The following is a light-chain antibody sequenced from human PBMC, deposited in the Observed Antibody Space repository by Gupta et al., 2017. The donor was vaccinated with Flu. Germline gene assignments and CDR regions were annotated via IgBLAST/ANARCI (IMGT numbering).Light chain of an antibody. CDR3: ATWDSSLSGEV. J-gene: IGLJ2*01. V-gene: IGLV1-51*02. CDR1: DSNIGNNY. Sequence: KVTISCSGGDSNIGNNYVSWYQQLPGTAPKLLIYKNDKRPSGIHDRFSGSKSGASATLAISGLQAGDEADYYCATWDSSLSGEVFGGGTKLTVL. CDR2: KND.